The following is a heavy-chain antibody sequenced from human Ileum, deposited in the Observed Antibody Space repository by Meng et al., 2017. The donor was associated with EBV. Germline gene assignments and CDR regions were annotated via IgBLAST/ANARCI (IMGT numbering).Heavy chain of an antibody. V-gene: IGHV4-61*01. Sequence: QVPLQESGPGLVKPSETLSLHCTVSGGSVSISSHYWSWIRQPPGKGLEWIGYIYYSGTTNYNPSLESRVTISVDTSKNQFSLKLRSVAASDTAVYYCARGWDTAMDSGWGQGTLVTVSS. CDR1: GGSVSISSHY. CDR2: IYYSGTT. CDR3: ARGWDTAMDSG. D-gene: IGHD5-18*01. J-gene: IGHJ4*02.